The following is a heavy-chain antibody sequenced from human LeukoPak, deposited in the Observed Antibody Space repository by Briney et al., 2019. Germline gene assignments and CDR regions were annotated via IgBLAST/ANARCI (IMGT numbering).Heavy chain of an antibody. CDR3: AKDKHYYGSGSYFDY. CDR2: ISDDVATT. V-gene: IGHV3-23*01. Sequence: PGGSLRLSCVASGFTFNIYAMHWVRQAPGKGLEWVSSISDDVATTYYADSVKGRLTTSRDNSKNTLYLQMNSLRAEDTAVYYCAKDKHYYGSGSYFDYWGQGTLVTVSS. CDR1: GFTFNIYA. D-gene: IGHD3-10*01. J-gene: IGHJ4*02.